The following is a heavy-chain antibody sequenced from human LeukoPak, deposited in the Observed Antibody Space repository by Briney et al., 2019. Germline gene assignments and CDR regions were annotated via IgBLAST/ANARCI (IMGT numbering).Heavy chain of an antibody. Sequence: PSETLSLTCTVSGGSISTNYWSWIRQPPGKGLEWIGYIYYSGSTNYNPSLKSRITMSVDTSKNQFSLKPTSVTAADTAVYYCARIPYASENWFDPWGQGTLVTVSS. J-gene: IGHJ5*02. CDR3: ARIPYASENWFDP. D-gene: IGHD3-10*01. CDR2: IYYSGST. V-gene: IGHV4-59*01. CDR1: GGSISTNY.